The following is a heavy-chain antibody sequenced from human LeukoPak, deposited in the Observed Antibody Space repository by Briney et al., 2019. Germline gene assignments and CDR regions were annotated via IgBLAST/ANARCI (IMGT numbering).Heavy chain of an antibody. CDR1: GGSINSYY. CDR2: IYYSGST. V-gene: IGHV4-59*01. CDR3: ARGLAAAGTSYFDY. D-gene: IGHD6-13*01. Sequence: SVTLSLTCTVSGGSINSYYWSWIRQPPGKGLEWIGYIYYSGSTNYSPSLKGRVTISVDTSKNQSSLKLSSVTAADTAVYYCARGLAAAGTSYFDYWGQGTLVTLST. J-gene: IGHJ4*02.